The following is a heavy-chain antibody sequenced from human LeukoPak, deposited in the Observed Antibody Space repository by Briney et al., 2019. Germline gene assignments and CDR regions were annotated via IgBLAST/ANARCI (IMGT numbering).Heavy chain of an antibody. CDR2: ISAYNGNT. Sequence: ASVKVSCKASGYTFTSYGISWVRQAPGQGLKWMGWISAYNGNTHYAQKLQGRVTMTTDTSTSTVYMELRSLRSDDTAVYNCARGSPPRRNYDSRGYYSYYFDYWGQGTLVTVSS. J-gene: IGHJ4*02. D-gene: IGHD3-22*01. CDR1: GYTFTSYG. V-gene: IGHV1-18*01. CDR3: ARGSPPRRNYDSRGYYSYYFDY.